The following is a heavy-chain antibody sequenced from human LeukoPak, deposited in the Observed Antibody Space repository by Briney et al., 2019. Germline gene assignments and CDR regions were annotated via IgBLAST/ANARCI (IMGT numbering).Heavy chain of an antibody. CDR1: GFTFSSYA. V-gene: IGHV3-23*01. CDR3: ARAHNWKYGSFDF. Sequence: GGSLRLSCAASGFTFSSYAMSWVRQAPGKGLEWVSAITSNGGSTYYADSVKGRFTISRDNAKNSLYLQMNSLRAEDTAVYYCARAHNWKYGSFDFWGQGTLVTVSS. CDR2: ITSNGGST. D-gene: IGHD1-7*01. J-gene: IGHJ4*02.